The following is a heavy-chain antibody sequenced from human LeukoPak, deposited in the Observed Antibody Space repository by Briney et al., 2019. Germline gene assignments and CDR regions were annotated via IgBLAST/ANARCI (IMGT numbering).Heavy chain of an antibody. Sequence: GGSLRLSCAASGFTFSSYEMNWVRQAPGKGLEWVSYISSSGGTIYYADSVKGRFTISRDNAKNSLYLQMNSLKAEDTAVYYCARDDCSSTSCSYYYYYGMDVWGRGTTVTVSS. J-gene: IGHJ6*02. CDR1: GFTFSSYE. D-gene: IGHD2-2*01. CDR2: ISSSGGTI. CDR3: ARDDCSSTSCSYYYYYGMDV. V-gene: IGHV3-48*03.